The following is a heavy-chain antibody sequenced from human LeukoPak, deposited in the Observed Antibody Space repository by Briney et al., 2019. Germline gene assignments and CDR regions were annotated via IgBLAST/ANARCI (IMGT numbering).Heavy chain of an antibody. J-gene: IGHJ4*02. D-gene: IGHD6-19*01. V-gene: IGHV4-59*01. CDR2: IYYSGGT. CDR3: ARAWRGSSGWYPFDS. Sequence: PSETLSLTCTVSGGSISSYYWSWIRQPPGEGLEWIGKIYYSGGTNYNPSLESRFTISVDTSKNQFSLKVTSVTAADTAVYYCARAWRGSSGWYPFDSWGQGTLVTVSS. CDR1: GGSISSYY.